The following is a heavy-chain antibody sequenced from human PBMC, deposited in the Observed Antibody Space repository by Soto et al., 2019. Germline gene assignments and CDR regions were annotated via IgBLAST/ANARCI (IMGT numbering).Heavy chain of an antibody. Sequence: QVQLVQSGAEVKKPGASVKVSCKASGYTFTSYYMHWVRQAPGQGLEWMGIINPSGGSTSYAQKFQGRVTMTRDTSTSTVDMELSSLRSEDTAVYYCARGGIRFLEWLEGFDYWGQGTLVTVSS. V-gene: IGHV1-46*01. CDR2: INPSGGST. CDR3: ARGGIRFLEWLEGFDY. J-gene: IGHJ4*02. D-gene: IGHD3-3*01. CDR1: GYTFTSYY.